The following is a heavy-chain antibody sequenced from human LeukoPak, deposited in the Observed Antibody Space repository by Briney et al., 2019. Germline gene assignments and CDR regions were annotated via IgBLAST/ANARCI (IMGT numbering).Heavy chain of an antibody. Sequence: SETLSLTCTVSGGSISSYYWSWIRQPPGKGLEWIGYIYYSGSTNYNPSLKSRATISVDTSKNQFSLKLSSVTAADTAVYYCARVGALGGFDYWGQGTLVTVSS. D-gene: IGHD1-26*01. V-gene: IGHV4-59*01. CDR2: IYYSGST. J-gene: IGHJ4*02. CDR1: GGSISSYY. CDR3: ARVGALGGFDY.